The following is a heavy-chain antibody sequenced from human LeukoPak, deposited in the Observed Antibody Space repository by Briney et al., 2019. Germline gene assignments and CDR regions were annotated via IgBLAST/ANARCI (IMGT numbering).Heavy chain of an antibody. J-gene: IGHJ4*02. V-gene: IGHV4-59*01. CDR1: GGSISNYY. Sequence: SSETLSLTCTVSGGSISNYYWSWIRQPPGKGLEWIGYIHYSGSTNNNPSLKSRVTISVDTSKNQFSLKLTSVTAADTAVYYCARNYDFWSGYLDYWGQGTLITVSS. CDR3: ARNYDFWSGYLDY. CDR2: IHYSGST. D-gene: IGHD3-3*01.